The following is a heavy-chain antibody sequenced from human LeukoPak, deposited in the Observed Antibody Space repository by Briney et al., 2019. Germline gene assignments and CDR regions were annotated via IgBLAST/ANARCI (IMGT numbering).Heavy chain of an antibody. Sequence: SVKVSCKASGFTFTSSAMRWVRQARGQRLEWIGWIVVGSGNTNYAQKFQERVTITRDMSTSTVYMELSSLRSEDTAVYYCAAREMAVSYYFDYWGQGTLVTVSS. V-gene: IGHV1-58*02. D-gene: IGHD5-24*01. J-gene: IGHJ4*02. CDR1: GFTFTSSA. CDR3: AAREMAVSYYFDY. CDR2: IVVGSGNT.